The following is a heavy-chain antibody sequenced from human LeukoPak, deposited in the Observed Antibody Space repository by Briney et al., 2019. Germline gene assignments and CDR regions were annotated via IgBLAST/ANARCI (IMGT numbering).Heavy chain of an antibody. V-gene: IGHV4-59*01. CDR2: IYYSGST. J-gene: IGHJ5*02. D-gene: IGHD3-10*01. Sequence: SETLSLTCTVSGGSISSYYWSWIRQPPGKGLEWIGYIYYSGSTNYNPSLKSRVTISVDTSKNQFSLKLSSVTAADTAVYYCARVRGEYGSGEPRGWFDPWGQGTLVTVSS. CDR3: ARVRGEYGSGEPRGWFDP. CDR1: GGSISSYY.